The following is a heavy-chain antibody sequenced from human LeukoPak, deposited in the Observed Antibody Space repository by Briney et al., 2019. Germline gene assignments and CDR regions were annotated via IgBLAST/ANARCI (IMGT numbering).Heavy chain of an antibody. CDR1: GGSVTSGSYY. J-gene: IGHJ4*02. CDR2: IYYSGTT. V-gene: IGHV4-61*01. CDR3: SRAGTGFTIPGAY. D-gene: IGHD1-14*01. Sequence: SETLSLTCTVSGGSVTSGSYYWSWIRQPPAKGLESIGYIYYSGTTNYNPSLKSRVTISVDTSKNQFSLRLSSVTAADTAVYYCSRAGTGFTIPGAYWGQGTLVTVSS.